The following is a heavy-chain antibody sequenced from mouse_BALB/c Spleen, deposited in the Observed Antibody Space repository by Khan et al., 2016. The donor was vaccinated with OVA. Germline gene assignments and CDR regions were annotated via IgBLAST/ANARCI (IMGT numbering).Heavy chain of an antibody. V-gene: IGHV1S137*01. CDR2: ISTYYGNI. CDR3: TRDGISEFAY. J-gene: IGHJ3*01. D-gene: IGHD2-3*01. CDR1: GYTFADSG. Sequence: QMQLEESGPELVRPGASVKISCKGSGYTFADSGMHWVRQSHAKSLEWIGVISTYYGNIKYNQKFEGRATMTVDKSSSTAYMELARLTSEDSAVYFCTRDGISEFAYWGQGTLVTVSA.